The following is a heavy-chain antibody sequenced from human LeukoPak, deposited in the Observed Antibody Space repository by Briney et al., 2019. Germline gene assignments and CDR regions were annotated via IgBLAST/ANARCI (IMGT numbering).Heavy chain of an antibody. CDR3: ARDQPPGIAVAGTDAFDI. J-gene: IGHJ3*02. CDR1: GFTFSSYS. D-gene: IGHD6-19*01. CDR2: ISSSSSYI. Sequence: PGGSLRLSCAASGFTFSSYSRNWVRQAPGKGLEWVSSISSSSSYIYYADSVKGRFTISRDNAKNSLYLQMNSLRAEDTAVYYCARDQPPGIAVAGTDAFDIWGQGTMVTVSS. V-gene: IGHV3-21*01.